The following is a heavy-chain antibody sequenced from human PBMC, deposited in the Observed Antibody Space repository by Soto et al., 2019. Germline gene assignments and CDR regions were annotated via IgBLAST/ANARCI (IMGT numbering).Heavy chain of an antibody. J-gene: IGHJ1*01. CDR2: INPNNGGT. CDR1: GYTFIGYY. Sequence: QVQLVQSGAAVKRPGASVKVSCATSGYTFIGYYVHWVRQVPGQGLEWMGWINPNNGGTKYAERFQGRLIMTRDTAINRAYMDLSRLTTADTAVYYCARRRGNYPITEFLQYWGEGTLITVSS. CDR3: ARRRGNYPITEFLQY. D-gene: IGHD3-16*02. V-gene: IGHV1-2*02.